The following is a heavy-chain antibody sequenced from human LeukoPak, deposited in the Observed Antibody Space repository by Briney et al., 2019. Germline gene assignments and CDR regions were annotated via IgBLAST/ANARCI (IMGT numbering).Heavy chain of an antibody. V-gene: IGHV1-46*01. Sequence: ASVKVSCKVSGYSLTSNYIHWVRQAPGQGLEWMGMIYPKDGSTSYAQRFQDRVTVTRDTSTSTVHMELSSLRSEDTAVYYCARDQEGFDYWGQGTLVTVSS. CDR3: ARDQEGFDY. CDR2: IYPKDGST. CDR1: GYSLTSNY. J-gene: IGHJ4*02.